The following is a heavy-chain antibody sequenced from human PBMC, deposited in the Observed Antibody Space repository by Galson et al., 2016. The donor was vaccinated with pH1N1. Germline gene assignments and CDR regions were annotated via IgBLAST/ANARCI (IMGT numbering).Heavy chain of an antibody. Sequence: SLRLSCAGSRFTFSDHWMHWVRQAPGKGLEWVANINQDGSQKYYVDSVRGRFTISRDNAKNSLYLQMNSLRAEDTAVYYCARAIGASGAFWGQGTLVTVS. CDR2: INQDGSQK. CDR3: ARAIGASGAF. V-gene: IGHV3-7*01. CDR1: RFTFSDHW. J-gene: IGHJ4*02. D-gene: IGHD6-13*01.